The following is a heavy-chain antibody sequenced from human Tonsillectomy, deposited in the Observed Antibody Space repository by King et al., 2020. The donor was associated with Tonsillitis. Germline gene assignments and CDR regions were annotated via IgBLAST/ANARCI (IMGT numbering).Heavy chain of an antibody. J-gene: IGHJ3*02. D-gene: IGHD1/OR15-1a*01. CDR2: LKSEGSST. Sequence: VQLVESGGGLVQPGGSLRLAGSAHVFTFSSYWMHWVLQAPGEGRVLVSRLKSEGSSTIYAHSGTGRFTISRDNAKNTLYLQMNSLRAEDTAVYFCTRVRTVGFDAFDIWGQGTMVTVSS. V-gene: IGHV3-74*01. CDR3: TRVRTVGFDAFDI. CDR1: VFTFSSYW.